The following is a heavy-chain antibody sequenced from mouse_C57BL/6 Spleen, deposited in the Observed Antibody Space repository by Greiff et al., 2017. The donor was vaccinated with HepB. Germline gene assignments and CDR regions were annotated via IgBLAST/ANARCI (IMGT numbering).Heavy chain of an antibody. D-gene: IGHD1-1*01. Sequence: VQLQQSGPELVKPGASVKISCKASGYAFSSSWMNWVKQRPGKGLEWIGRIYPGDGDTNYNGKFKGKATLTADKSSSTAYMQLSSLTSEDSAVYFCARSPYYGSSYAFDYWGQGTTLTVSS. J-gene: IGHJ2*01. CDR3: ARSPYYGSSYAFDY. CDR2: IYPGDGDT. CDR1: GYAFSSSW. V-gene: IGHV1-82*01.